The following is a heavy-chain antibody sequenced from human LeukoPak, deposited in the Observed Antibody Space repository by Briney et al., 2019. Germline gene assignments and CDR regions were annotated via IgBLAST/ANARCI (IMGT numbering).Heavy chain of an antibody. CDR1: GFTFSSYG. V-gene: IGHV3-33*01. J-gene: IGHJ4*02. Sequence: QPGRSLRLSCAASGFTFSSYGMHWVRQAPGKGLEWVADIWYDGSNKYYADSVKGRFTISRDNSKNTLYLQMNSLRAEDTAVYYCARGPRLWLERFFDCWGKGTLVTVSS. CDR3: ARGPRLWLERFFDC. CDR2: IWYDGSNK. D-gene: IGHD1-1*01.